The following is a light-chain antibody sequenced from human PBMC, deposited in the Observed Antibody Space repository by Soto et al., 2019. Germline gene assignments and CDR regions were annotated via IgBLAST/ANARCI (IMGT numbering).Light chain of an antibody. CDR1: GSNVGTYS. CDR3: GVWDRSLTNYV. Sequence: QSVLTQPPSVSAAPGQKVTISCSGSGSNVGTYSVSWYQHLPGTAPNLLIYDSTTRPSGIPDRFSGSKTGTSATLGIAGLQPGDEAEYYCGVWDRSLTNYVFGPGTKVTVL. CDR2: DST. J-gene: IGLJ1*01. V-gene: IGLV1-51*01.